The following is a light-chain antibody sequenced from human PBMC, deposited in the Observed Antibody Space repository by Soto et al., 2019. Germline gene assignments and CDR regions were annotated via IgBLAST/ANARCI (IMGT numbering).Light chain of an antibody. J-gene: IGKJ5*01. CDR1: QSVSSN. CDR3: QQYNNWPPIT. V-gene: IGKV3-15*01. CDR2: GAS. Sequence: EIVMTQSPATLSVSPGERATLSCRASQSVSSNLAWYQQKPGQAPRLLIYGASTRATGIPARFSGSGSATEFTLAISSLQSEDFEVYYCQQYNNWPPITFGQATRLEIK.